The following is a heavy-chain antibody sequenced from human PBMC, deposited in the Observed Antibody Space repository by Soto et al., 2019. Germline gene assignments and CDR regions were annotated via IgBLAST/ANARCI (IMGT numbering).Heavy chain of an antibody. CDR3: ARDDTGANFGS. Sequence: QVQLVQSGAEVKKPGASVKVSCKAFGYRFINFYLHWVRQAPGQGLEWMGWINPKNDDTNYAQKFQGRVTMTRDTSISVAYMELRGLNSGDTAVYYCARDDTGANFGSWGQGTLVTVS. J-gene: IGHJ4*02. V-gene: IGHV1-2*02. CDR2: INPKNDDT. D-gene: IGHD2-8*02. CDR1: GYRFINFY.